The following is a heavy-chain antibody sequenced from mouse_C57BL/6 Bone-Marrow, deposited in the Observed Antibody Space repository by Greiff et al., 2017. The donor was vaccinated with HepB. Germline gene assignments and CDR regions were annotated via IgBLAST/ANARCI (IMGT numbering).Heavy chain of an antibody. D-gene: IGHD2-10*01. CDR3: AALLSYYYAMDY. CDR1: GFTFSSYT. J-gene: IGHJ4*01. Sequence: EVQLVESGGGLVKPGGSLKLSCAASGFTFSSYTMSWVRQTPEKRLEWVATISGGGGNTYYPDSVKGRFTISRDNAKNTLYLQMSSLRDEDTALYYCAALLSYYYAMDYWGQGTSVTVSS. V-gene: IGHV5-9*01. CDR2: ISGGGGNT.